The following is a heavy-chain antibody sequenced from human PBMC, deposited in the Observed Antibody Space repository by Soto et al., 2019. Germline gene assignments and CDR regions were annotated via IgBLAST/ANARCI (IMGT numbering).Heavy chain of an antibody. Sequence: SETLSLTCTVSGASISSYYWSWIRQPPGKGLEWIGYVYYSGSPDYNASLKSRVTISLDTSKNQVSLKLSSVTAADTAVYYCAREGSVGWYYFEYWGQGALVSVSS. J-gene: IGHJ4*02. V-gene: IGHV4-59*01. CDR2: VYYSGSP. CDR3: AREGSVGWYYFEY. D-gene: IGHD6-19*01. CDR1: GASISSYY.